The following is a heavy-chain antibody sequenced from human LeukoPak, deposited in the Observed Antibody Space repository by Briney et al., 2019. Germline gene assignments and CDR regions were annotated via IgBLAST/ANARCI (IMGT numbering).Heavy chain of an antibody. CDR2: INHSGST. CDR1: GGSFSGYY. V-gene: IGHV4-34*01. D-gene: IGHD6-6*01. CDR3: ARAWAARKGTNYYMDV. Sequence: SETLSLTCTVSGGSFSGYYWSWIRQPPGKGLEWIGEINHSGSTNYNPSLKSRVTISVDTSKNQFSLKLSSVTAADTAVYYCARAWAARKGTNYYMDVWGKGTTVTVSS. J-gene: IGHJ6*03.